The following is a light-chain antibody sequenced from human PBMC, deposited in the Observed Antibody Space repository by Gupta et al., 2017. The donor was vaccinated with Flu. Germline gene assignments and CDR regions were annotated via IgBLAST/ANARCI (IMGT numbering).Light chain of an antibody. CDR2: KAS. J-gene: IGKJ1*01. V-gene: IGKV1-5*03. CDR3: QQYNSYS. Sequence: QSPSTLSACVGDRVTITCRASQSISTWLDWDQQKPGKAPKLLIYKASRLERGVPSRFSGSGSGTEFTLTSSSLQTDDFETYYCQQYNSYSFGQGTKVEIK. CDR1: QSISTW.